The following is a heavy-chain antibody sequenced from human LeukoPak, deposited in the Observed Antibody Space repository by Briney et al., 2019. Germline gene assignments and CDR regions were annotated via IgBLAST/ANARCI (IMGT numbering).Heavy chain of an antibody. D-gene: IGHD2-15*01. J-gene: IGHJ5*02. CDR3: ARDSCSGGSCYSSWFDP. CDR1: GFTFSSYA. CDR2: ISGSGGST. V-gene: IGHV3-23*01. Sequence: GGSLRLSCAASGFTFSSYAMSWVRQAPGKGLEWVSAISGSGGSTYYADSVKGRFTISRDNSKNTLYLQMNSLRAEDTAVYYCARDSCSGGSCYSSWFDPWGQGILVTVSS.